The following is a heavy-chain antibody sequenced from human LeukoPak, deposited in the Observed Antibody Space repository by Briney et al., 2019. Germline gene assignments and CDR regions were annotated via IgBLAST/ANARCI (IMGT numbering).Heavy chain of an antibody. J-gene: IGHJ6*02. CDR2: INPNSGGT. CDR1: GYTFTGYY. CDR3: ARDAVNIVVVPAATIVYYGMDV. V-gene: IGHV1-2*02. D-gene: IGHD2-2*01. Sequence: ASVKVSCKASGYTFTGYYMHWVRQAPGQGLEWMGWINPNSGGTNYAQKFQGRVTTTRDTSISTAYMELSRLRSDGTAVYYCARDAVNIVVVPAATIVYYGMDVWGQGTTVTVSS.